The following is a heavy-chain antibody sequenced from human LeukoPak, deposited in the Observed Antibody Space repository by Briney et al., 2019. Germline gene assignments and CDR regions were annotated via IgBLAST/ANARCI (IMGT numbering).Heavy chain of an antibody. Sequence: GGSLRLSCAASGFTFSSYAMSWVRQAPGKGLERVSAISGSGGSTYYADSVKGRFTISRDNSKNTLYLQMNSLRAEDTAVYYCAKDPSSGYDIDYWGQGTLVTVSS. CDR2: ISGSGGST. CDR3: AKDPSSGYDIDY. J-gene: IGHJ4*02. V-gene: IGHV3-23*01. CDR1: GFTFSSYA. D-gene: IGHD6-19*01.